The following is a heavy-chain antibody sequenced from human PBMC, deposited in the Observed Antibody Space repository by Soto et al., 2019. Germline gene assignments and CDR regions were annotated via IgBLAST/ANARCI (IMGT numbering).Heavy chain of an antibody. CDR1: GFTFSNYW. CDR2: IKEAGSEK. V-gene: IGHV3-7*02. CDR3: AITMVWGAISDYYYGIDV. J-gene: IGHJ6*02. D-gene: IGHD3-10*01. Sequence: GSLRLSCAASGFTFSNYWMSWVRQAPGKGLEWLANIKEAGSEKYYVDSVKGRFTISRDNAKNSLYLQMNSLRAEDTAVYYCAITMVWGAISDYYYGIDVWGQGTTLTVSS.